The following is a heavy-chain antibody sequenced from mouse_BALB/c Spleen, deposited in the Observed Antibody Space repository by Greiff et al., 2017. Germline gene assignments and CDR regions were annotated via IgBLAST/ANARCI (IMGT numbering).Heavy chain of an antibody. D-gene: IGHD1-1*01. CDR2: IYPGDGDT. J-gene: IGHJ1*01. CDR1: GYTFTSYW. V-gene: IGHV1-87*01. CDR3: ERDYSRSYGYFDV. Sequence: VQLQQSGPELVRPGASVKLSCKASGYTFTSYWMQWVKQRPGQGLEWIGAIYPGDGDTRYTQKFKGKATLTADKSSSTAYMQLSSLASEDSAVYYCERDYSRSYGYFDVWGAGTTVTVSA.